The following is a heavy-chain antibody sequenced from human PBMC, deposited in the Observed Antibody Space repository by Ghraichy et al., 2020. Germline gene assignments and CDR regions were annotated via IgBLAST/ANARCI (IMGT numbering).Heavy chain of an antibody. CDR3: AKDLGGNAYYFDY. V-gene: IGHV3-23*01. CDR2: FSGSSVNT. Sequence: GGSLRLSCAASGFPFGSFAMSWVRQAPGKGLEWVSTFSGSSVNTYYTDSVKGRFTVSRDNSKNTLFLQMNSLRPEDTAVYYCAKDLGGNAYYFDYWGQGTLVTVSS. J-gene: IGHJ4*02. D-gene: IGHD4-23*01. CDR1: GFPFGSFA.